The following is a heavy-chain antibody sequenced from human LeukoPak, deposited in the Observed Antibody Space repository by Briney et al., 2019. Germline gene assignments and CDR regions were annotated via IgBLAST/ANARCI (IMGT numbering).Heavy chain of an antibody. CDR1: GYTFTGYY. V-gene: IGHV1-2*02. J-gene: IGHJ4*02. Sequence: ASVKVSCKASGYTFTGYYMHWVRQAPGQGLEWMGWINPNSGGTNYAQKFQGRVTMTRDTSISTAYMELSRLRSDDTAVYYCARVSNWGSPFDYWGQGTLVTVSS. D-gene: IGHD7-27*01. CDR2: INPNSGGT. CDR3: ARVSNWGSPFDY.